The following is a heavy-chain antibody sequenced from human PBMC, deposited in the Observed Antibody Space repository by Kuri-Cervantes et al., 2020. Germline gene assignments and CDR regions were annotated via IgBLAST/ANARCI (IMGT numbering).Heavy chain of an antibody. Sequence: SETLSLTCAVYGGSFSGYYWSWIRQPPGKGLEWIGDIHQSGSTTYNPSLKSRVTISVDTSKNQFSLRLPSVTAADTAVYYCARRHNSGWIDYWGQGTLVTVSS. CDR2: IHQSGST. V-gene: IGHV4-34*01. CDR3: ARRHNSGWIDY. CDR1: GGSFSGYY. J-gene: IGHJ4*02. D-gene: IGHD6-19*01.